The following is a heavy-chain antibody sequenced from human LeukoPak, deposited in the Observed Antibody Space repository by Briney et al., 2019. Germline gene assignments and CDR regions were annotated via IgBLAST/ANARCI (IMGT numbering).Heavy chain of an antibody. D-gene: IGHD3-22*01. J-gene: IGHJ6*03. CDR1: GGSISSYY. CDR3: TRGSIAYYCMDV. Sequence: NPSETLSLTCTVSGGSISSYYWSWIRQPPGKGLEWIGNIYYSGSTNYNPSLKSRVTISVDTSKNQFSLKLSSVTAADTAVYYCTRGSIAYYCMDVWGKGTTVTISS. CDR2: IYYSGST. V-gene: IGHV4-59*01.